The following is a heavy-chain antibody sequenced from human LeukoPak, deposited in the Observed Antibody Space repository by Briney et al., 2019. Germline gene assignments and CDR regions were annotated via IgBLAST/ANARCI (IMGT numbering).Heavy chain of an antibody. D-gene: IGHD3-22*01. CDR1: GSSFRSST. CDR3: ARGRLQVALSSGHLKWLDP. V-gene: IGHV1-69*05. CDR2: IIPIFGAP. J-gene: IGHJ5*02. Sequence: SVKVSCTASGSSFRSSTFAWVRQAPGRGLEWMGGIIPIFGAPNYALEFQGRATITTDESTSTVYMELSSLRSEDTAMYYCARGRLQVALSSGHLKWLDPWGQGSLVTVSS.